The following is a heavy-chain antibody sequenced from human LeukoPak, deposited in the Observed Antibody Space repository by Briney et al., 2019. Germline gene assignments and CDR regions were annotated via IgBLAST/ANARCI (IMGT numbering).Heavy chain of an antibody. CDR2: LSYDGNNK. V-gene: IGHV3-30*18. Sequence: GGSLRLSCAASGFTFSNYGMHWVRQAPGKGLEWVAVLSYDGNNKYYADSVKGRFTISRDNSKSTVYLQMNSLRAEDTAVYYCSKDLTSDFGGDFDPWGQGTLVTVSS. CDR3: SKDLTSDFGGDFDP. D-gene: IGHD3-10*01. CDR1: GFTFSNYG. J-gene: IGHJ5*02.